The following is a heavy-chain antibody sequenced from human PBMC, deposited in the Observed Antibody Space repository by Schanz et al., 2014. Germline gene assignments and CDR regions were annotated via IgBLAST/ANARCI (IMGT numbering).Heavy chain of an antibody. J-gene: IGHJ5*02. Sequence: QVQLVESGGGVVQPGGSLRLSCAASGFTFSSYGMHWVRQAPGKGLEWVTFIRFDGSDKYYADSVKGRFSVSRDNSKNTVYLHMNSLRDEDTAVYYCAKDMNREATAPESWGQGTLVVVSS. V-gene: IGHV3-30*02. CDR3: AKDMNREATAPES. D-gene: IGHD5-12*01. CDR1: GFTFSSYG. CDR2: IRFDGSDK.